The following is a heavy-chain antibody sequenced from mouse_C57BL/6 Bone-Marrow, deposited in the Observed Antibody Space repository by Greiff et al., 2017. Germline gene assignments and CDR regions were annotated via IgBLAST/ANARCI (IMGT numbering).Heavy chain of an antibody. D-gene: IGHD2-3*01. Sequence: QVQLQQPGAELVMPGASVKLSCKASGYTFTSYWMHWVKQRPGQGLEWIGEIDPSDRYTNYNQQFKGKSTLTVDKSSSTAYMQLSSLTSEDSAVYYCARDGYYPPWFAYWGQGTLVTVSA. V-gene: IGHV1-69*01. CDR3: ARDGYYPPWFAY. J-gene: IGHJ3*01. CDR2: IDPSDRYT. CDR1: GYTFTSYW.